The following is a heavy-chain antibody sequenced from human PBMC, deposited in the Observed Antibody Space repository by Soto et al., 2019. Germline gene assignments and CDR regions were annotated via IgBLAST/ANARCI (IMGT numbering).Heavy chain of an antibody. CDR2: INSDGSST. D-gene: IGHD1-26*01. CDR1: GFTFSTYA. J-gene: IGHJ4*02. CDR3: ARAGLLLDY. Sequence: GGSLRLSCAASGFTFSTYAMSWVRQAPGKGLVWVSRINSDGSSTSYADSVKGRFTISRDNAKNTLYLQMNSLSAEDTAVYYCARAGLLLDYWGQGTLVTVSS. V-gene: IGHV3-74*01.